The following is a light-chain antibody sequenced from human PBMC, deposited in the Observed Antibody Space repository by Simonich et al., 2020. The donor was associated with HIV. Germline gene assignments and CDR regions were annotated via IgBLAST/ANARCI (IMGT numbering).Light chain of an antibody. Sequence: QTVVTQEPSFSVSPGGTVTLTCGLSSGSVSTSYYPSWYQQTPGQAPRTLIYSTNTRSSGVPDRFSGSILGNKAALTITGAQADDESDYYCVLYMNNGVIFGGGTKLTVL. CDR2: STN. CDR1: SGSVSTSYY. V-gene: IGLV8-61*01. J-gene: IGLJ2*01. CDR3: VLYMNNGVI.